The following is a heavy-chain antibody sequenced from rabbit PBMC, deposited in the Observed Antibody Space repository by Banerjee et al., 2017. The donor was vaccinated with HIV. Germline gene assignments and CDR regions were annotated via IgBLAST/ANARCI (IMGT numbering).Heavy chain of an antibody. V-gene: IGHV1S45*01. CDR3: ARPSYSGVDYNTWDL. CDR1: GFTLSSYW. CDR2: IYAGSGST. J-gene: IGHJ3*01. D-gene: IGHD1-1*01. Sequence: QEQLEESGGDLVKPEGSLTLTCTASGFTLSSYWMCWVRQAPGKGLEWIGCIYAGSGSTYYASWAKGRFTISKTSSTTVTLQMTSLTAADTATYFCARPSYSGVDYNTWDLWGQGTLVTVS.